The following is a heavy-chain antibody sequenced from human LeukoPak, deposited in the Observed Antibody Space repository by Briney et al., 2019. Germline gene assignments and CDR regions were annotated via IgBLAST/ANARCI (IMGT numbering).Heavy chain of an antibody. Sequence: GGSLRLSCAASGFTFSSYAMHWVRQAPGKGLEWGAVISYDGSNKYYADSVKSRFTISRDNSKNTLYLQMNSLRAEDTAVYYCARETWGSSSPFDYWGQGTLVTVSS. CDR2: ISYDGSNK. D-gene: IGHD6-13*01. CDR1: GFTFSSYA. J-gene: IGHJ4*02. CDR3: ARETWGSSSPFDY. V-gene: IGHV3-30-3*01.